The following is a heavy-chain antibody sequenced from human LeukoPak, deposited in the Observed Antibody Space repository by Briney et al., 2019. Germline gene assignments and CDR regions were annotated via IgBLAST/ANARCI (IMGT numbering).Heavy chain of an antibody. CDR3: ARRTAYYDFWSGTYYMDV. V-gene: IGHV4-34*01. J-gene: IGHJ6*03. CDR2: INHSGST. CDR1: GGSFSGYY. Sequence: SETLSLTCAVYGGSFSGYYWSWIRQPPGKGLEWIGEINHSGSTNYNPSLKSRVTISVDTSKNQFSLKLSSVTAADTAVYYCARRTAYYDFWSGTYYMDVWGKGTTVTVSS. D-gene: IGHD3-3*01.